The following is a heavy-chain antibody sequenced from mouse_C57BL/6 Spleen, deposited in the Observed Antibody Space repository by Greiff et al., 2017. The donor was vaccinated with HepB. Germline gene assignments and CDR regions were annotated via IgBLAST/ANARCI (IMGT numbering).Heavy chain of an antibody. J-gene: IGHJ3*01. CDR3: AGDLSWPSWFAY. CDR1: GFTFSSYA. V-gene: IGHV5-4*01. CDR2: ISDGGSYT. Sequence: EVQVVESGGGLVKPGGSLKLSCAASGFTFSSYAMSWVRQTPEKRLEWVATISDGGSYTYYPDNVKGRYTISRDNAKNNLYLQMSHLKSEDTAMYYCAGDLSWPSWFAYWGQGTLVTVSA.